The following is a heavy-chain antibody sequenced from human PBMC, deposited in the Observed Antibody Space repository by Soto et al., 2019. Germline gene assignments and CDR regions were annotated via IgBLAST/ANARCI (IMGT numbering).Heavy chain of an antibody. J-gene: IGHJ6*02. CDR3: ARDPNRGYGMDV. D-gene: IGHD5-12*01. CDR2: IIPIFGTA. Sequence: SVKVSCKASGGTFSSYAISWVRQAPGQGLEWMGGIIPIFGTANYAQKFQGRVTITADESTSTAYMELSSPRSGDTAVYYCARDPNRGYGMDVWGQGTTVTVSS. CDR1: GGTFSSYA. V-gene: IGHV1-69*13.